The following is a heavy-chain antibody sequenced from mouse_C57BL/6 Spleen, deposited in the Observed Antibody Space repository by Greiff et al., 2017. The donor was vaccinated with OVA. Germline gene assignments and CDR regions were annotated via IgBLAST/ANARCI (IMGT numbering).Heavy chain of an antibody. D-gene: IGHD3-2*02. CDR2: IYPGDGDT. CDR3: ARKGEGAQATGFDY. J-gene: IGHJ2*01. V-gene: IGHV1-82*01. CDR1: GYAFSSSW. Sequence: QVQLQQSGPELVKPGASVKISCKASGYAFSSSWMNWVKQRPGKGLEWIGRIYPGDGDTNYNGKFKGKATLTADKSSSTAYMQLSSLTSEDSAVYFCARKGEGAQATGFDYWGQGTTLTVSS.